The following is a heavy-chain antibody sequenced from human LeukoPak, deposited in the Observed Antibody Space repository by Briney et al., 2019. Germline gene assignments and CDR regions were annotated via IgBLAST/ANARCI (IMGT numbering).Heavy chain of an antibody. CDR2: INHSGST. CDR3: ARAFGYGSGSF. CDR1: GGSFSGYY. Sequence: SETLSLTCAVYGGSFSGYYWSWIRQPPGKGLEWIGEINHSGSTNYNPSLKSRVTIPVDTSKNQFSLKLSSVTAADTAVYYCARAFGYGSGSFWGQGTLVTVSS. V-gene: IGHV4-34*01. J-gene: IGHJ4*02. D-gene: IGHD3-10*01.